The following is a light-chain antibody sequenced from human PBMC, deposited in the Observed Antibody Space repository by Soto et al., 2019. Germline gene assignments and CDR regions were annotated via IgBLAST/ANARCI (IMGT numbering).Light chain of an antibody. CDR1: SSNIGSKY. CDR3: AAWDDSLSAWV. V-gene: IGLV1-47*01. CDR2: RNN. Sequence: QSVLTQPPSASGNPGQRVTISCSGSSSNIGSKYVYWYQQLPGTAPKLHIYRNNQRPSWVPDRFSGSKSGTSASLAISGLRSEDEADYYCAAWDDSLSAWVFGEGTKLTVL. J-gene: IGLJ3*02.